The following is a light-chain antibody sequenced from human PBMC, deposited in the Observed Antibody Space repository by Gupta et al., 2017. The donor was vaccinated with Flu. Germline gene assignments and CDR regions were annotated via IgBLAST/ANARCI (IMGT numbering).Light chain of an antibody. CDR1: NIRSKT. Sequence: NIRSKTVHWYRQKPGQAPVLVVYDDDDRPSGIPERFSGSNSGSTATLTISRVEAGDEADYYCQVWDTTNYRPVFGAGTRVAVL. J-gene: IGLJ1*01. V-gene: IGLV3-21*02. CDR2: DDD. CDR3: QVWDTTNYRPV.